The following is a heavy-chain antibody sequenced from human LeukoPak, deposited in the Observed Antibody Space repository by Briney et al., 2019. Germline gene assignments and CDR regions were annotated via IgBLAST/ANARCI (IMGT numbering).Heavy chain of an antibody. V-gene: IGHV1-18*01. CDR1: GYTFTSYG. D-gene: IGHD6-19*01. CDR2: ISAYNGNT. CDR3: ARGSSGWLGGYYYYMDV. J-gene: IGHJ6*03. Sequence: ASVKVSCKATGYTFTSYGISWVRQAPGQGLEWMGWISAYNGNTNYAQKLQGRVTMTTDTSTSTAYMELRSLRSGDTAVYYCARGSSGWLGGYYYYMDVWGKGTTVTVSS.